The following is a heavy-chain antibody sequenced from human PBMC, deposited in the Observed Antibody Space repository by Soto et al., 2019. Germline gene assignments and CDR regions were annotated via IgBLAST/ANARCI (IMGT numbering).Heavy chain of an antibody. D-gene: IGHD3-10*01. CDR1: GGSISSGDYY. CDR3: AGTITLVRGDQAHDYYYGMDV. J-gene: IGHJ6*02. Sequence: QVQLQESGPGLVKPSQTLSLTCTVSGGSISSGDYYWSWIRQPPGKGLEWIGYIYYSGSTYYNPSLKSRVTRSVVTSKDQFSLKLSSVTAADTAVYYCAGTITLVRGDQAHDYYYGMDVWGQGTTVTVPS. V-gene: IGHV4-30-4*01. CDR2: IYYSGST.